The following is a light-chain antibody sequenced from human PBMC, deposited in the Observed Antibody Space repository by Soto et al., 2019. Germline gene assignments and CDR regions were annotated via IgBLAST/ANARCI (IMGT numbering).Light chain of an antibody. CDR1: SSNIGSNT. CDR2: SYN. Sequence: QSVLTQPPSASGTPGQRVIISCSGSSSNIGSNTVNWYQQIPGTAPKLLIYSYNQRPSGVPDRFSDSKSDTSASLAISGLQSEGEAEYYCAAWDDILNGVLFGGGTKLTVL. CDR3: AAWDDILNGVL. V-gene: IGLV1-44*01. J-gene: IGLJ2*01.